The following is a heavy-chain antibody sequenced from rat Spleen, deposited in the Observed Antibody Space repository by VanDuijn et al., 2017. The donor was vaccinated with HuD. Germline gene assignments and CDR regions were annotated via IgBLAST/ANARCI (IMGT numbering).Heavy chain of an antibody. D-gene: IGHD4-3*01. Sequence: EVQLVESGGGLVQPGRSLTLSCVASGFTFGDYYMAWVRQAPKKGLEWVATISYDGSSTYYRDSVKGRFTISGDNAEAAVYLQMNSLRSEDTATYYCAVSGYGYWGHGVMVTVSS. CDR2: ISYDGSST. J-gene: IGHJ2*01. V-gene: IGHV5-7*01. CDR3: AVSGYGY. CDR1: GFTFGDYY.